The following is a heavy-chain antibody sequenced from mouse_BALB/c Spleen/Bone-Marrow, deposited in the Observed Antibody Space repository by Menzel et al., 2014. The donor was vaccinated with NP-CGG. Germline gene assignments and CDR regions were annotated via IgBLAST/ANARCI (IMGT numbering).Heavy chain of an antibody. V-gene: IGHV14-3*02. D-gene: IGHD4-1*01. Sequence: VQLQQSGAELVKPGASVKLSCTASGFNIKDTYMHWVRQRPEQGLEWIGRIDPANGNTKYDPKFQGKATITTDTSSNTAYLQLSSLTSEDTAVYYCARWEYYAMDYWGQGTSVTVSS. CDR3: ARWEYYAMDY. J-gene: IGHJ4*01. CDR1: GFNIKDTY. CDR2: IDPANGNT.